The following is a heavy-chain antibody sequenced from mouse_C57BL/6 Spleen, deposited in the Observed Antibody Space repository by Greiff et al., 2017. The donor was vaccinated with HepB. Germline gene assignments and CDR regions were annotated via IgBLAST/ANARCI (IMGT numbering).Heavy chain of an antibody. CDR3: ARPFITTVAYAMDY. V-gene: IGHV5-17*01. Sequence: EVQRVESGGGLVKPGGSLKLSCAASGFTFSDYGMHWVRQAPEKGLEWVAYISSGSSTIYYADTVKGRFTISRDNAKNTLFLQMTSLRSEDTAMYYCARPFITTVAYAMDYWGQGTSVTVSS. J-gene: IGHJ4*01. CDR1: GFTFSDYG. D-gene: IGHD1-1*01. CDR2: ISSGSSTI.